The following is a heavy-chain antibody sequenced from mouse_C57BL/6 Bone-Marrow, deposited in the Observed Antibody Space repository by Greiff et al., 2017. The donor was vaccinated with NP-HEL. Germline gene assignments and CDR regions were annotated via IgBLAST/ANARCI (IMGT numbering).Heavy chain of an antibody. D-gene: IGHD2-2*01. CDR2: IDPENGDT. CDR3: TTGGYGYCFDY. CDR1: GFNITDYY. J-gene: IGHJ2*01. Sequence: VQLQQSGAELVRPGASVKLSCTASGFNITDYYMHWVKQRPEQGLEWIGWIDPENGDTDYASKFQGKATMTADTSSNTAYLQLSSLTSEDAAVDDYTTGGYGYCFDYWGQGTTLTVSA. V-gene: IGHV14-4*01.